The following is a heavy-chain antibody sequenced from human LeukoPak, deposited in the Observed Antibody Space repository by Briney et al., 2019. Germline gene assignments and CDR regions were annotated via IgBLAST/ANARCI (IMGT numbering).Heavy chain of an antibody. V-gene: IGHV1-2*02. CDR2: VNPNSGGT. D-gene: IGHD6-19*01. J-gene: IGHJ4*02. CDR1: GYTFTGYY. CDR3: ARGQQWLEAFDY. Sequence: ASVKVSCKTPGYTFTGYYIHWVRQAPGQGLEWMGWVNPNSGGTHCAQKFQGGVTMTRDTSINTVYMALNWLTSDDTAVYYCARGQQWLEAFDYWGLGTLVTVSS.